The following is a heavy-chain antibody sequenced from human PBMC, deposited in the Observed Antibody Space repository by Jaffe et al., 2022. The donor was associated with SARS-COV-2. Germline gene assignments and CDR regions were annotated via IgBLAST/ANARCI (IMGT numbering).Heavy chain of an antibody. J-gene: IGHJ2*01. Sequence: QVQLQQWGAGLLKPSETLSLTCAVYGGSFSGYYWSWIRQPPGKGLEWIGEINHSGSTNYNPSLKSRVTISVDTSKNQFSLKLSSVTAADTAVYYCARGPPNSNLHWYFDLWGRGTLVTVSS. CDR1: GGSFSGYY. D-gene: IGHD6-13*01. V-gene: IGHV4-34*01. CDR2: INHSGST. CDR3: ARGPPNSNLHWYFDL.